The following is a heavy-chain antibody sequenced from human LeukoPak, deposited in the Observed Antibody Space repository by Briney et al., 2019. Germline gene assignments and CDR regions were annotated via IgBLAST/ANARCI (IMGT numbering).Heavy chain of an antibody. CDR2: ISGSGGST. V-gene: IGHV3-23*01. CDR3: AKDRMVRGVIEGNWFDP. D-gene: IGHD3-10*01. J-gene: IGHJ5*02. Sequence: GASLRLSCAASGFTFSSYAMSWVRQAPGKGLEWVSAISGSGGSTYYADSVKGRLTISRDNSKNTLYLQMNSLRAEDTAVYYCAKDRMVRGVIEGNWFDPWGQGTLVTVSS. CDR1: GFTFSSYA.